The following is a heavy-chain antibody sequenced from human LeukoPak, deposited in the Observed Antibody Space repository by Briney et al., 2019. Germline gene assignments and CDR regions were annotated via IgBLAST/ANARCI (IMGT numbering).Heavy chain of an antibody. J-gene: IGHJ4*02. CDR2: ISGSDGST. V-gene: IGHV3-23*01. Sequence: GGSLRLSCAASGFTFSTSWMSWVRQAPGKGLEWVSAISGSDGSTYYADSVKGRFTISRDNSKNTLYLQVNSLRAEDTALYYCAKGLSSRGARQIDYWGQGTLVTVSS. D-gene: IGHD6-6*01. CDR1: GFTFSTSW. CDR3: AKGLSSRGARQIDY.